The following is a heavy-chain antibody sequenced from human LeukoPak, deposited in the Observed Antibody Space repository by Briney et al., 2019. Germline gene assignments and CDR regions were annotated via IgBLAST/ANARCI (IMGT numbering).Heavy chain of an antibody. J-gene: IGHJ4*02. D-gene: IGHD3-22*01. CDR1: GGSSGTYY. CDR2: SYTSGST. Sequence: SETLSLTCTVSGGSSGTYYWSWVRQTPGKGLEWVGYSYTSGSTEYNPSLKSRVTISVDPSKNQFSLKLTSVTAADTAVYFCASSFYESSGYNLDFWGEETLVTVSS. V-gene: IGHV4-4*08. CDR3: ASSFYESSGYNLDF.